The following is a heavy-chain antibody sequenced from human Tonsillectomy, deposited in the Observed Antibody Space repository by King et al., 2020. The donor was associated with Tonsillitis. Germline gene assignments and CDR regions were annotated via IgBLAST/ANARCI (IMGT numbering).Heavy chain of an antibody. J-gene: IGHJ4*02. V-gene: IGHV3-21*01. CDR1: GFTFSSYS. D-gene: IGHD3-22*01. Sequence: DVQLVESGGGLVKPGGALRLSFAASGFTFSSYSMNWVRQAPGKGLEWVSSISSSISYIYYADSVKGRFTISRDNAKNSLYLQMDSLRAEDTAVYYCARDLRGYYDSTAYYYFDYWGQGTLVTVSS. CDR3: ARDLRGYYDSTAYYYFDY. CDR2: ISSSISYI.